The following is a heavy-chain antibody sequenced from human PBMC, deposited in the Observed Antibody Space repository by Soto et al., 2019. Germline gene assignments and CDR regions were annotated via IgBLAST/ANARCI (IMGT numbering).Heavy chain of an antibody. D-gene: IGHD6-19*01. CDR1: GDSVSSNSAA. J-gene: IGHJ5*02. Sequence: SQTLSLTCAISGDSVSSNSAAWNWIRQSPSRGLEWLGRTYYRSKWKTDYAVSVKSRITISPDTSKNQFSLQLKYVTTEDTAVNFCARETGTQSESGWSTRWFDPWGQGTRVTVSS. CDR2: TYYRSKWKT. V-gene: IGHV6-1*01. CDR3: ARETGTQSESGWSTRWFDP.